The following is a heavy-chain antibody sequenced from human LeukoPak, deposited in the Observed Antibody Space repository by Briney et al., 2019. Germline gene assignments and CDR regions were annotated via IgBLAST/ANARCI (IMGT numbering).Heavy chain of an antibody. D-gene: IGHD3-22*01. J-gene: IGHJ4*02. CDR3: ARRSYYDSSGYYPD. CDR1: GGSISSSSYY. V-gene: IGHV4-39*01. CDR2: IYYSGST. Sequence: PSETLSLTCTVSGGSISSSSYYWGWIRQPLGKGLEWIGSIYYSGSTYYNPSLKSRVTISVDTSKNQFSLKLSSVTAADTAVYYCARRSYYDSSGYYPDWGQGTLVTVSS.